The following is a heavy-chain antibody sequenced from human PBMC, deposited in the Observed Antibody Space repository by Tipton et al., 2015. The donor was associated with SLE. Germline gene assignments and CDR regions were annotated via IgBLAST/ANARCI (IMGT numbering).Heavy chain of an antibody. CDR1: RGSISSGRYY. D-gene: IGHD3-10*01. CDR3: ARDPGGFGDY. J-gene: IGHJ4*02. CDR2: TNYDSGST. Sequence: TLSLTCTVSRGSISSGRYYWGWIRRPPGKGLEWIGSTNYDSGSTHYNPSLMSRVTISVDTSKNQLSLKLRSVAAADTAVYYCARDPGGFGDYWGQGIVVTVSS. V-gene: IGHV4-39*07.